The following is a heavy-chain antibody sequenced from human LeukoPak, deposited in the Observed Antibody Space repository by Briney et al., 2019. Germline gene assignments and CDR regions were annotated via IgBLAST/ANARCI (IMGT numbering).Heavy chain of an antibody. J-gene: IGHJ4*02. CDR3: AKTLWGLTLLSSDH. Sequence: GGSLRLSCAASGFTFSNYAMNWVRQAPGKGLEWVSSLSDSGSSAYYAESVKGRFTIYRDNSKNMLYLQMNSLRADDTAVYYCAKTLWGLTLLSSDHWGQGSLVTVSS. CDR1: GFTFSNYA. CDR2: LSDSGSSA. V-gene: IGHV3-23*01. D-gene: IGHD2-21*01.